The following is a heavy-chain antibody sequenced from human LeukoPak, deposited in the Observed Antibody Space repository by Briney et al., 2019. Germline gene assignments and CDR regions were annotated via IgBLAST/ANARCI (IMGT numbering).Heavy chain of an antibody. D-gene: IGHD5-24*01. CDR3: ARQEMATTGEISY. J-gene: IGHJ4*02. Sequence: SETLSLTCTAPGGPISGDYWSWIRLPPGKRLEWIGYIDYSGSTNYNPSLKSRVTISVDTSKNQFSLKVSSVTAADTAIYYCARQEMATTGEISYWGQGTLVTVSS. V-gene: IGHV4-59*08. CDR1: GGPISGDY. CDR2: IDYSGST.